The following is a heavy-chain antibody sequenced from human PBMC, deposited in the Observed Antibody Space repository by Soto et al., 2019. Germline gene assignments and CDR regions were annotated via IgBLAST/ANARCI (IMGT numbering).Heavy chain of an antibody. CDR1: GGSTSSGGYY. Sequence: SETLSLTCTVSGGSTSSGGYYWSWIRQHPGKGLEWIGYIYYSGSTYYNPSLKSRVTISVDTSKNQFSLKLSSVTAADTAVYYCARGVYKVDTAMVGLRYYYYGMGVWGQGTTVTVSS. V-gene: IGHV4-31*03. J-gene: IGHJ6*02. CDR3: ARGVYKVDTAMVGLRYYYYGMGV. D-gene: IGHD5-18*01. CDR2: IYYSGST.